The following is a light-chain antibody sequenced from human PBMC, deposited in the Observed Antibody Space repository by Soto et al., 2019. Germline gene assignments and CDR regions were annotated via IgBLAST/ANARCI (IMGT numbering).Light chain of an antibody. Sequence: EIVLTQSPGTLSLSPGERATLSCRASQSVDSSHLAWYQHRPGRAPRLLVYGASRRATGVPDRFSGSGSGTHFTLSISSLQSEDLGVYYCQQYNNWPPSIIFGQGTRLEIK. J-gene: IGKJ5*01. CDR1: QSVDSSH. CDR3: QQYNNWPPSII. V-gene: IGKV3-20*01. CDR2: GAS.